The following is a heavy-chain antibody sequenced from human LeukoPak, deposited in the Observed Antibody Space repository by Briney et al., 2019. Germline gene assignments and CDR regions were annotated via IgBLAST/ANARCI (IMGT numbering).Heavy chain of an antibody. Sequence: SETLSLTCAVYGGSFSGYYWNWIRQPPGKGLEWIGEINHRGSTNYNPSLKSRVTISVDTSKNQFSLKLSSVTAADTAVYYCVGRQYSSGWDADYWGQGTLVTVSS. D-gene: IGHD6-19*01. CDR3: VGRQYSSGWDADY. CDR1: GGSFSGYY. CDR2: INHRGST. J-gene: IGHJ4*02. V-gene: IGHV4-34*01.